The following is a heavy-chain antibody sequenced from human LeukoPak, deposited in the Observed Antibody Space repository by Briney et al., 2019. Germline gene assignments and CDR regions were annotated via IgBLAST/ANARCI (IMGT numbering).Heavy chain of an antibody. V-gene: IGHV3-30-3*01. CDR2: ISYDGSNK. J-gene: IGHJ4*02. CDR1: GFTFSSYA. Sequence: GGSLRLSCAASGFTFSSYAMHWVRQAPGKGLEWVAVISYDGSNKYYVDSVEGRFTISRDNSKNTLYLQMNSLRAEDTAVYYCARPPYGYSYGIAQGGDYWGQGTLVTVSS. D-gene: IGHD5-18*01. CDR3: ARPPYGYSYGIAQGGDY.